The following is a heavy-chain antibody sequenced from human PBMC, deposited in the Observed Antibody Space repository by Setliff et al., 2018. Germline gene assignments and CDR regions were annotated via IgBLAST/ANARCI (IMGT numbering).Heavy chain of an antibody. J-gene: IGHJ4*02. D-gene: IGHD6-19*01. CDR3: ARWVFGSGWFLDY. V-gene: IGHV3-30*02. CDR2: ILYDGSNK. Sequence: GGSLRLSCAASGFTFSSYGMHWVRQAPGKGLEWVAFILYDGSNKYYADSVKGRFTISRDDSKKTLYLQMNSLRAEDTAVYYCARWVFGSGWFLDYWGQGALVTVSS. CDR1: GFTFSSYG.